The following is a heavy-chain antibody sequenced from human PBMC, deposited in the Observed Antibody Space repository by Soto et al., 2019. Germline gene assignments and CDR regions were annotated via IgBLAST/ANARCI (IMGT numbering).Heavy chain of an antibody. D-gene: IGHD3-22*01. V-gene: IGHV3-30*18. CDR3: AQDTYYHDSRGCYVFDH. CDR2: ISYDGTNK. J-gene: IGHJ4*02. CDR1: GFTFSSYG. Sequence: QVELVESGGGVVQPGRSLRLSCAASGFTFSSYGMHWVRQAPGKGLEWVAAISYDGTNKNYADSVKGRFTISRDNSKNTLYLQMGSLRAEDTAVYYCAQDTYYHDSRGCYVFDHWGQGTLVTVSS.